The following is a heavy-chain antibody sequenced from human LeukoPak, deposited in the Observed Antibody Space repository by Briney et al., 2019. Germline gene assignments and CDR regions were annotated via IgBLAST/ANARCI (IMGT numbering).Heavy chain of an antibody. CDR3: AVIAARRDY. Sequence: GSLRLSCAASGFTFSSYGMHWVRQAPDKVLELVAFIRYDGSNKYYADSEKGRFTISRDNSKHTLYLQMNSLRAEETAVYYCAVIAARRDYWGQGTLVTVSS. CDR1: GFTFSSYG. J-gene: IGHJ4*02. D-gene: IGHD6-6*01. V-gene: IGHV3-30*02. CDR2: IRYDGSNK.